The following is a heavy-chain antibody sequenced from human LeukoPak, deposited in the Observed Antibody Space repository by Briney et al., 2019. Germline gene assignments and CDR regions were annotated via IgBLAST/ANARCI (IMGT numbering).Heavy chain of an antibody. D-gene: IGHD4-17*01. CDR2: IYYSGST. CDR1: GGSISSGGYY. V-gene: IGHV4-31*03. Sequence: SETLSLTCTVSGGSISSGGYYWSWIRQHPGKGLEWIGYIYYSGSTYYNPSLKGRVTISVDTSKNQFSLKLSSVTAADTAVYYCARDRDYADGAFDIWGQGTMVTVSS. J-gene: IGHJ3*02. CDR3: ARDRDYADGAFDI.